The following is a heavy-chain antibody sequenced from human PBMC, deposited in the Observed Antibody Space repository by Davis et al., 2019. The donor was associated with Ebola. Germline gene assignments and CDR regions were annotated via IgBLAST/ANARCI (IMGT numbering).Heavy chain of an antibody. CDR3: TAYDSTFRNY. J-gene: IGHJ4*02. Sequence: GESPKTSCAASGFTFGDYAMHWVRQAPGKGLEWVSLISWDGRSTAYADSVRGRFSISRDNSRQFLYLQMNGLRAEDTALYYCTAYDSTFRNYWGQGTLVTVSS. CDR2: ISWDGRST. D-gene: IGHD3-22*01. CDR1: GFTFGDYA. V-gene: IGHV3-43D*03.